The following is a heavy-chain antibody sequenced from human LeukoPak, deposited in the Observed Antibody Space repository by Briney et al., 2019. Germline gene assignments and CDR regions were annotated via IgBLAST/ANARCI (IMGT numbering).Heavy chain of an antibody. CDR2: IYYSGST. V-gene: IGHV4-39*07. D-gene: IGHD3-10*01. Sequence: PSETLSLTCTVSGGSISSSSYYWGWIRQPPGKGLEWIGSIYYSGSTYYNPSLKSRVTISVDTSKNQFSLKLSSVTAADTAVYYCARVVVRFGELSHFDYWGQGTLVTVSS. CDR3: ARVVVRFGELSHFDY. J-gene: IGHJ4*02. CDR1: GGSISSSSYY.